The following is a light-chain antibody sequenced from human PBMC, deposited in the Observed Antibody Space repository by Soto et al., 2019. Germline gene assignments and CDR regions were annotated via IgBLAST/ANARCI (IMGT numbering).Light chain of an antibody. CDR3: QQYGSSPFT. V-gene: IGKV3-20*01. Sequence: EIVLTQSPGTLSLSPGERATLSCRASQSVSSGYLAWYQQKPGQAPRLLIYGASSRATGFPDRFSGSGSGTDFTLTISRLEPEDFAVYYCQQYGSSPFTFGPGTKVDIK. CDR1: QSVSSGY. J-gene: IGKJ3*01. CDR2: GAS.